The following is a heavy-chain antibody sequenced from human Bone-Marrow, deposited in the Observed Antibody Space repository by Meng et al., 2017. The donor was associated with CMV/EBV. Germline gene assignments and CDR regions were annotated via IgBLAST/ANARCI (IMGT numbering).Heavy chain of an antibody. CDR2: INHSGST. V-gene: IGHV4-34*01. CDR1: GGSFSGYV. CDR3: ARGTYYDFWSGYLRYGMDV. Sequence: SQTLSLTCAVSGGSFSGYVWSWIRQPPGKGLEWIGEINHSGSTNYNPSLKSRVTISVDTSKNQSSLKLSSVTAAATAVYYCARGTYYDFWSGYLRYGMDVCGQGTTVTVSS. D-gene: IGHD3-3*01. J-gene: IGHJ6*02.